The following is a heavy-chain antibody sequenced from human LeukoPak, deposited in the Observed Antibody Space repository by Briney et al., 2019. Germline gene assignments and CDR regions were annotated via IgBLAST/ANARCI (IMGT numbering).Heavy chain of an antibody. D-gene: IGHD5-24*01. V-gene: IGHV4-4*07. CDR1: GGSISSYY. CDR2: IYTSGSA. J-gene: IGHJ3*02. CDR3: AGGRDGYSSGAFDI. Sequence: KPSETLSLTCTVSGGSISSYYWSWIRQPAGKGLEWIGRIYTSGSANYNPTLKTRVTMSVDTSKNQFSLKLSSVTAADTAVYYCAGGRDGYSSGAFDIWGQGTMVTVSS.